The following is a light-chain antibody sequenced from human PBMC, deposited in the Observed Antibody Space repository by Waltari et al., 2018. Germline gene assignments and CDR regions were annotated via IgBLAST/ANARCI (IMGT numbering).Light chain of an antibody. CDR2: GSS. J-gene: IGLJ3*02. CDR3: QSYDITLRVV. CDR1: GSTIGAGYD. V-gene: IGLV1-40*01. Sequence: QSVLTQPPSVSGAPGQRVTIACTGSGSTIGAGYDVHWYQQVPRAAPKLLIYGSSSRPLGVPDGLFGSTSGTSASLAIMGLQAEDEADYYCQSYDITLRVVFGGGTKLTVL.